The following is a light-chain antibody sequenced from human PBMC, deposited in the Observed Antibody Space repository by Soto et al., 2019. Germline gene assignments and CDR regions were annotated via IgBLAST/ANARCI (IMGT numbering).Light chain of an antibody. CDR3: SSYAGSKMGV. J-gene: IGLJ1*01. CDR1: NNDVGGYKF. V-gene: IGLV2-8*01. Sequence: QSVLTQPPSASGSPGQSVTISCTGTNNDVGGYKFVSWYQQHPGKAPKLIIYEVSQRPSGVPDRFSASKSGNTASLTVSGLQAEDEADYYCSSYAGSKMGVFGTGTELTVL. CDR2: EVS.